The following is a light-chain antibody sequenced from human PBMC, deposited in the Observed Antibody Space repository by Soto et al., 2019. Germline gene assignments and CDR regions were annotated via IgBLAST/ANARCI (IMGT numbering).Light chain of an antibody. CDR2: DVS. CDR1: SSDVGGYNY. CDR3: SSYTSSSPRV. V-gene: IGLV2-14*01. Sequence: QSALTQPASVSGSPGQSITTSCTGTSSDVGGYNYVSWYQQHPGKAPKLMIYDVSNRPSGVSNRFSGSKSGNTASLTISGLQAEDEADYYCSSYTSSSPRVFGTGTKVTVL. J-gene: IGLJ1*01.